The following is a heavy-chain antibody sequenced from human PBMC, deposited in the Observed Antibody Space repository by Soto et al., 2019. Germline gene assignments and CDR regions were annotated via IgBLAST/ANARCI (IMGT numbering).Heavy chain of an antibody. J-gene: IGHJ4*02. CDR2: IYHSGSS. D-gene: IGHD4-17*01. CDR1: GGSLSSGTYY. V-gene: IGHV4-30-4*01. Sequence: SETLSLTCTVSGGSLSSGTYYWSWIRQPPGKGLEWIGYIYHSGSSQSNPSLKSRVTISIDTSKNQFSLELRSVTAAATAVYYCARDLLDTTVDYYFDSWGRGRLVTVSS. CDR3: ARDLLDTTVDYYFDS.